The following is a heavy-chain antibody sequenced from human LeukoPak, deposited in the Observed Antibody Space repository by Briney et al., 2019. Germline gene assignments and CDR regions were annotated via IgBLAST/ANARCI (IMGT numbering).Heavy chain of an antibody. V-gene: IGHV4-39*01. CDR3: ARGGRATVTT. J-gene: IGHJ4*02. CDR2: IYYSGST. Sequence: PSETLSLTCTVPGGSISSSSYYWGWIRQPPGKGREWIVSIYYSGSTYYNPSLKSRVTISVDTSKNQFSLKLSCVTAADTAVYYCARGGRATVTTWGQGTLVTVSS. D-gene: IGHD4-17*01. CDR1: GGSISSSSYY.